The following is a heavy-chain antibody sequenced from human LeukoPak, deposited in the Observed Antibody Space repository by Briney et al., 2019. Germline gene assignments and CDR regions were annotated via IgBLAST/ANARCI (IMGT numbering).Heavy chain of an antibody. CDR3: ARDPAYYDFWSGYYNLQYYFDY. V-gene: IGHV3-30-3*01. J-gene: IGHJ4*02. CDR2: ISYDGSNK. D-gene: IGHD3-3*01. Sequence: GRSLRLSCAASGFTFSSYAMHWVRQAPGKGLEWVAVISYDGSNKYYADSVKGRFTISRDNSKNTLYLQMNSLRAVDTAVYYCARDPAYYDFWSGYYNLQYYFDYWGQGTLVTVSS. CDR1: GFTFSSYA.